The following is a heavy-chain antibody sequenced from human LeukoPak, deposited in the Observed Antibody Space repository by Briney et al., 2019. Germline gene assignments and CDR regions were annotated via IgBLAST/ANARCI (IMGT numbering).Heavy chain of an antibody. V-gene: IGHV3-66*01. J-gene: IGHJ4*02. Sequence: SGGSLRLSCAASGFTVSSNYMSWVRQAPGKGLEWVSVIYSGGSTYYADSVKGRFTISRDNSKNTLYLQMNSLRAEDTAVYYCARDFSYSSGYYDYWGQGPLVTVSS. CDR1: GFTVSSNY. D-gene: IGHD3-22*01. CDR3: ARDFSYSSGYYDY. CDR2: IYSGGST.